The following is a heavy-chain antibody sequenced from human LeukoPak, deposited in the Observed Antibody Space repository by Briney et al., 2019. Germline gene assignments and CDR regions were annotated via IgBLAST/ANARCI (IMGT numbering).Heavy chain of an antibody. J-gene: IGHJ4*02. Sequence: SETLSLTCTVSGGSISSYYWSWIRQPPGKGLEWIGYIYYSGSTNYNPSLKSRVTISVDTSKNQFSLKLSSVTAADTAVYYCARGPLLAEFDYWGQGTLVTVSS. CDR3: ARGPLLAEFDY. CDR1: GGSISSYY. CDR2: IYYSGST. V-gene: IGHV4-59*01.